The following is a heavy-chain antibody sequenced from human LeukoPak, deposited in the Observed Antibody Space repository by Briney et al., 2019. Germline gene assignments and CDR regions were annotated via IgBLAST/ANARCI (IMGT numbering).Heavy chain of an antibody. Sequence: PGGSLRLSCVASGFTFSPYSMNWVRQAPGKGLEWISYISSGGGTIHYADSVKGRFTISRDNAKNSLYLQMNSLRAEDTAVYYCARDPAGAGIYYDYWGQGTLVTVSS. V-gene: IGHV3-48*01. D-gene: IGHD6-19*01. CDR3: ARDPAGAGIYYDY. J-gene: IGHJ4*02. CDR2: ISSGGGTI. CDR1: GFTFSPYS.